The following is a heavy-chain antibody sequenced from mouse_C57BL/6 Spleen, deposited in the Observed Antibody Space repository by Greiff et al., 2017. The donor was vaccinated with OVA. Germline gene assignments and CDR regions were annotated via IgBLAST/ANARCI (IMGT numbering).Heavy chain of an antibody. Sequence: EESGPGLVKPSQSLSLTCSVTGYSITSGYYWNWIRQFPGNKLEWMGYISYDGSNNYNPSLKNRISITRDTSKNQFFLKLNSVTTEDTATYYCARDRYYGSSSDYFDYWGQGTTLTVSS. CDR1: GYSITSGYY. D-gene: IGHD1-1*01. V-gene: IGHV3-6*01. CDR2: ISYDGSN. J-gene: IGHJ2*01. CDR3: ARDRYYGSSSDYFDY.